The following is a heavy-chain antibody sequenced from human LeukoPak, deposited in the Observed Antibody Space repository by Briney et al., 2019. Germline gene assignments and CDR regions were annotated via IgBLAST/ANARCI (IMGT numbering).Heavy chain of an antibody. CDR2: MQYDGNNE. CDR3: AKDKAPGSWHTPSDY. D-gene: IGHD6-13*01. J-gene: IGHJ4*02. Sequence: GGSLRLSCAASGFAFTNHGMHWVRQPPGKGLEWVAFMQYDGNNEYYADSVKGRFTISRDNSKNTLYLQMNSLRGEDTAVYYCAKDKAPGSWHTPSDYWGQGTLVTVSS. CDR1: GFAFTNHG. V-gene: IGHV3-30*02.